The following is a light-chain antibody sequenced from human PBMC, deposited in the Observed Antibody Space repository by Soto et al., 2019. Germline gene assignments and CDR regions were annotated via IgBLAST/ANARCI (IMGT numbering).Light chain of an antibody. J-gene: IGKJ1*01. CDR2: QVS. CDR3: IQFSHFPLP. Sequence: VLTQTPLSSPVTLGQPASISCRSSQSLVYSDGNTYLSWLQQRPCQSPRLLIHQVSNRFSGVTDRFSGSGAGTYFTLKISRVEAEDVGVYSCIQFSHFPLPFCQGTKVEIK. V-gene: IGKV2-24*01. CDR1: QSLVYSDGNTY.